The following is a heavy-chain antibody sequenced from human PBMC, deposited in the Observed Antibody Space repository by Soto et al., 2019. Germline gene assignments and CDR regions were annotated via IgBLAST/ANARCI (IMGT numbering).Heavy chain of an antibody. D-gene: IGHD2-2*01. V-gene: IGHV3-7*05. CDR3: AREIAGYSSS. J-gene: IGHJ4*02. CDR1: GFTISSYW. CDR2: INQDGSKR. Sequence: EVQLVESGGGLVQPGGSLRLSCAASGFTISSYWMTWVRQAPGKGLEWVANINQDGSKRYSVDSVKGRFTIFRDNAKNSLYLEMNSLRAEDTAVYYCAREIAGYSSSWGQGTLVTVSS.